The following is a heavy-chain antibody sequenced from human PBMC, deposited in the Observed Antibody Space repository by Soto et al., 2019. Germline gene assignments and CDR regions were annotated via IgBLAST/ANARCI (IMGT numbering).Heavy chain of an antibody. J-gene: IGHJ3*02. V-gene: IGHV1-46*01. D-gene: IGHD3-10*01. CDR3: ASLVPYYYGSGAPNMSAFDI. Sequence: ASVKVSCKASGYTFTSYYMHWVRQAPGQGLEWMGIINPSGGSTSYAQKFQGRVTMTRDTSTSTVYMELSSLRSEDTAVYYCASLVPYYYGSGAPNMSAFDIWGQGTMVTVSS. CDR2: INPSGGST. CDR1: GYTFTSYY.